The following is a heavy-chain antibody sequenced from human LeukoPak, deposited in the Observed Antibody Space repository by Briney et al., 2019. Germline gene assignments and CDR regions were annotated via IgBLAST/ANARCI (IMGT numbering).Heavy chain of an antibody. D-gene: IGHD3-22*01. CDR3: ATPTNYYDSSGYYSFDY. CDR1: GGTFSSYA. V-gene: IGHV1-69*13. CDR2: IIPIFGTA. Sequence: SVKVSCKASGGTFSSYAISWVRQAPGQGLEWMGGIIPIFGTANYAQKVQGKVTITADESTSTAYMELSSLRSEDTAVYYCATPTNYYDSSGYYSFDYWGQGTLVTVSS. J-gene: IGHJ4*02.